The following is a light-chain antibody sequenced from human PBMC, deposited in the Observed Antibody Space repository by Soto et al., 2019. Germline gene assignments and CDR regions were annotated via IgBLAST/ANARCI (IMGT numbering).Light chain of an antibody. J-gene: IGLJ2*01. Sequence: QSALTQPPSASGSLGQSVTISCTGTSSDIGDYNYVSWYQQHAGKAPKVMIYEVSQRPSGVPDRFSGSKSGNTASLTVSGLQAEDEADYYCGSYTSSSTPVFGGGTKLTVL. V-gene: IGLV2-8*01. CDR2: EVS. CDR3: GSYTSSSTPV. CDR1: SSDIGDYNY.